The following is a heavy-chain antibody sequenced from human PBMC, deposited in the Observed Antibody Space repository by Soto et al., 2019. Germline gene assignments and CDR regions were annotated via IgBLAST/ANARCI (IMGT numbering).Heavy chain of an antibody. CDR2: IYYSGST. J-gene: IGHJ4*02. CDR3: ARLLGFGDLLG. D-gene: IGHD3-10*01. Sequence: QVQLQESGPELVKPSQTLSLTCTVSGGSISSGGYYWSWIRQHPGKGLEWIGYIYYSGSTSYNPSLTSGVTLSVDTSKNRFARKLSSVTSADTGVYYCARLLGFGDLLGWGQGPLVTVSS. V-gene: IGHV4-31*03. CDR1: GGSISSGGYY.